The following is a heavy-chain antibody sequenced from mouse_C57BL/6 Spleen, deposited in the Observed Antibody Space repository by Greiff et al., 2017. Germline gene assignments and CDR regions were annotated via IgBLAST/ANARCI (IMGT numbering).Heavy chain of an antibody. D-gene: IGHD1-1*01. Sequence: EVKLVESGGGLVKPGGSLKLSCAASGFTFSSYAMSWVRQTPEKRLEWVATISDGGSYTYYPDNVKGRFTISRDNAKNNLYLQMSHLKSEDTAMYYCARGQLRGYFDYWGQGTTLTVSS. CDR3: ARGQLRGYFDY. J-gene: IGHJ2*01. CDR1: GFTFSSYA. V-gene: IGHV5-4*03. CDR2: ISDGGSYT.